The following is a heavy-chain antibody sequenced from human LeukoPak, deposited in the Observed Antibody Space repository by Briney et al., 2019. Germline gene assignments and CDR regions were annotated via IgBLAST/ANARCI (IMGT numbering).Heavy chain of an antibody. J-gene: IGHJ4*02. V-gene: IGHV3-23*01. D-gene: IGHD6-19*01. CDR3: AKGAVAGNQKPGGY. CDR2: ISGSGGST. Sequence: GGSLRLSCAASGFTFSGYAMSRVRQAPGKGLEWVSAISGSGGSTYYADSVKGRFTISRDNSKNTLYLQMNSLRVEDTAVYYCAKGAVAGNQKPGGYWGQGTLVTVSS. CDR1: GFTFSGYA.